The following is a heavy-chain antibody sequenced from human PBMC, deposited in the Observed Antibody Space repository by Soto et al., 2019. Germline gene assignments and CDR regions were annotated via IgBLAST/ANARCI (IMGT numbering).Heavy chain of an antibody. CDR3: AKGYDFWSGYFDY. CDR1: GFTFSSYA. D-gene: IGHD3-3*01. CDR2: ISGSGGST. V-gene: IGHV3-23*01. J-gene: IGHJ4*02. Sequence: GGSLRLSCAASGFTFSSYAMSWVRQAPGKGLEWVSAISGSGGSTYYAGSVKGRFTISRDNSKNTLYLQMNSLRAEDTAVYYCAKGYDFWSGYFDYWGQGTLVTSPQ.